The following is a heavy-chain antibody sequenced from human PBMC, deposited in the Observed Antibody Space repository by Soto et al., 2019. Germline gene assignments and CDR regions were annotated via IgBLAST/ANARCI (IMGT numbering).Heavy chain of an antibody. CDR2: IKSETDGGTT. Sequence: EVQLMESGGGLVNPGGSLRLSCVASGFPFSYSWMSWVRQAPGKGLEWVARIKSETDGGTTDYAAPVEGRFTISRDDSKKTLDLQMNSLKTEDTAVYYCVIYDYIWGTYRVRWAYWGQGTLVTVSS. J-gene: IGHJ4*02. V-gene: IGHV3-15*01. D-gene: IGHD3-16*02. CDR3: VIYDYIWGTYRVRWAY. CDR1: GFPFSYSW.